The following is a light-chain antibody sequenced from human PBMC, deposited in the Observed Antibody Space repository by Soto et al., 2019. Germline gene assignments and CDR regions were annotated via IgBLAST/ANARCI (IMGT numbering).Light chain of an antibody. CDR2: SNS. J-gene: IGLJ1*01. Sequence: QSVLTQPPSASGPPGRTVTISCSGSTSNIGSNTVNWYQHLPETAPKLLIYSNSQRTSGVPDRFSGSKSGTSASLAISGLQSEDAADYYCAAWDDSLNGYVFGTGTKVTVL. CDR3: AAWDDSLNGYV. CDR1: TSNIGSNT. V-gene: IGLV1-44*01.